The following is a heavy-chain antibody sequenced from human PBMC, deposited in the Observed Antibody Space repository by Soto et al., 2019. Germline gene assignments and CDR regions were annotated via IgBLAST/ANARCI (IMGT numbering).Heavy chain of an antibody. CDR2: INPNSGGT. J-gene: IGHJ4*02. CDR3: ALGRSGSYNYYFDY. D-gene: IGHD3-10*01. CDR1: GYTFTGYY. Sequence: ASVKVSCKASGYTFTGYYMHWVRQAPGQGLEWMGWINPNSGGTNYAQKFQGWVTMTRDTSISTAYMELSRLRSDDTAVYYCALGRSGSYNYYFDYWGQGTLVTVSS. V-gene: IGHV1-2*04.